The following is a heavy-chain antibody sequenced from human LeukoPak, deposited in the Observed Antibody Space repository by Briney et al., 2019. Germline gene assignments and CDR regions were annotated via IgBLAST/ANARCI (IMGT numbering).Heavy chain of an antibody. CDR2: IYFSGST. D-gene: IGHD2-15*01. CDR3: ARLSVVVAVDC. J-gene: IGHJ4*02. Sequence: SETLSLTRTVSGGSSISTNYSWGWIRQRPGKGLEWIGSIYFSGSTFYNPSLKSRVIISVDTSKNQFSLSMNSVSAADTAVYHCARLSVVVAVDCWGQGTLVTVSS. CDR1: GGSSISTNYS. V-gene: IGHV4-39*01.